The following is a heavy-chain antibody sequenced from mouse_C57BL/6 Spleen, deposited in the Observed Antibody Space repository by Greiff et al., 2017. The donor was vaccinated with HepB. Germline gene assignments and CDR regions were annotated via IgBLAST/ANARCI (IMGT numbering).Heavy chain of an antibody. CDR3: ARWGTVVAYYFDY. CDR1: GYTFTSYW. D-gene: IGHD1-1*01. Sequence: QVQLQQSGAELVKPGASVKMSCKASGYTFTSYWITWVKQRPGQGLEWIGDIYPGSGSTNYNEKFKSKATLTVDTSSSTAYMQLSSLTSEDSAVYYCARWGTVVAYYFDYWGQGTTLTVSS. V-gene: IGHV1-55*01. J-gene: IGHJ2*01. CDR2: IYPGSGST.